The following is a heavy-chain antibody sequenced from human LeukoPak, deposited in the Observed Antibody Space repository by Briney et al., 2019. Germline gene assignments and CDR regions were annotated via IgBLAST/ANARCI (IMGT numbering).Heavy chain of an antibody. D-gene: IGHD4-17*01. CDR2: INAGNGNT. V-gene: IGHV1-3*01. CDR1: GYILTSYG. Sequence: ASVNVSCKVSGYILTSYGMHWVRQAPGQRLEWMGWINAGNGNTKSAQKFQGRVTITRETSATTAYMELSGLRSEDTAVYYCARDSHPVTKGLYYYGMDVWGKGTTVTVSS. J-gene: IGHJ6*04. CDR3: ARDSHPVTKGLYYYGMDV.